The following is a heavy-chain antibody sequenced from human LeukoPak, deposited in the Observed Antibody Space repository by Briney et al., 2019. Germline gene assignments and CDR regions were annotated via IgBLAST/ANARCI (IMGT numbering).Heavy chain of an antibody. V-gene: IGHV3-11*04. J-gene: IGHJ6*04. Sequence: GGSLRLSCAASEFTFSDYYMSWIRQAPGKGLEWVSYISSSGSTKYYADSVKGRFTISRDNAKNSLYLQMSSLRAEDTAVYYCAELGITMIGGVWGKGTTVTVSS. CDR2: ISSSGSTK. D-gene: IGHD3-10*02. CDR3: AELGITMIGGV. CDR1: EFTFSDYY.